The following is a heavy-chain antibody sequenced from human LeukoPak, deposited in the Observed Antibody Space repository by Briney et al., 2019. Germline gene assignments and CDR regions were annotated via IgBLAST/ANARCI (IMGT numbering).Heavy chain of an antibody. V-gene: IGHV4-59*08. D-gene: IGHD4-23*01. Sequence: KPSETLSLTCTVSGGSISSYYWSWIRQPPGKGLEWIGYIYYSGSTNYNPSLKSRVTISVDTSKNQFSLKLSSVTAADTAVYYCARLGNAYWYFDLWGRGTLVTVSS. J-gene: IGHJ2*01. CDR1: GGSISSYY. CDR2: IYYSGST. CDR3: ARLGNAYWYFDL.